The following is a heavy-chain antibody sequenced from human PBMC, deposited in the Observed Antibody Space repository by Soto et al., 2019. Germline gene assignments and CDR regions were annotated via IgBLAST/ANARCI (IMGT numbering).Heavy chain of an antibody. D-gene: IGHD1-1*01. CDR1: GFTFSSYA. CDR2: TNGAGSKT. V-gene: IGHV3-23*04. CDR3: VRGRVGTGAFDI. Sequence: EVQLVESGGGLQQPGGSLRLSCAASGFTFSSYAMSWVRRTPGEGLEWVSATNGAGSKTYVADSVKGRFPISRDNSMNTLFLEMHSLRAVDTAVYHCVRGRVGTGAFDIWGQGTLVTVSS. J-gene: IGHJ3*02.